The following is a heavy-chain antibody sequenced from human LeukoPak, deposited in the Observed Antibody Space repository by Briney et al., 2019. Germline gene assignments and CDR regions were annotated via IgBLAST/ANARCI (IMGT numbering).Heavy chain of an antibody. CDR2: XXXXGST. CDR1: GGSISSSSYY. Sequence: PSETLSLTCTVSGGSISSSSYYWGWIRQPPGKGLEXIXXXXXXGSTYYNPSLKSRVTISVDTSKNQFSLKLSSVTAADTAVYYCARLTTYYDILTGSGGPDYFDYWGQGTLVTVSS. D-gene: IGHD3-9*01. J-gene: IGHJ4*02. CDR3: ARLTTYYDILTGSGGPDYFDY. V-gene: IGHV4-39*01.